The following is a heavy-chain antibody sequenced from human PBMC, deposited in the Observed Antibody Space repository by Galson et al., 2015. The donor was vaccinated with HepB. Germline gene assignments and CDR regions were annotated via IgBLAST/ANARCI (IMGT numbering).Heavy chain of an antibody. V-gene: IGHV4-39*01. J-gene: IGHJ5*02. CDR2: IYYSGST. CDR3: ARREVRTVASNWFDP. CDR1: GGSISSRSYC. D-gene: IGHD4-23*01. Sequence: ETLSLTCTVSGGSISSRSYCWGWIRQPPGKGLEWIGSIYYSGSTYYNPSLKSRVTISVDTSKNQFSLKLSSVTAADTAVYYCARREVRTVASNWFDPWGQGTLVTVSS.